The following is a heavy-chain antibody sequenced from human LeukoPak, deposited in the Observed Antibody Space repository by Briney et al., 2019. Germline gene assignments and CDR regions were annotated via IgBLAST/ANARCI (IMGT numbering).Heavy chain of an antibody. CDR1: GGTFSSYA. D-gene: IGHD1-26*01. CDR2: IIPIFGTA. J-gene: IGHJ4*02. CDR3: ARGVGAPSSSYFDF. Sequence: SVKVSCKASGGTFSSYAISWVRQAPGQGLEWVGGIIPIFGTANYAQKFQGRVTITADESTSTAYLELSSLRSEDTAGYYCARGVGAPSSSYFDFWGEGTLVTVPS. V-gene: IGHV1-69*13.